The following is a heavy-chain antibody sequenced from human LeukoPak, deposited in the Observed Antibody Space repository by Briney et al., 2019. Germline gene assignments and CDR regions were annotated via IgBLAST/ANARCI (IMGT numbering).Heavy chain of an antibody. D-gene: IGHD6-25*01. CDR2: IIPIFGTA. J-gene: IGHJ6*02. Sequence: GASVKVSFTASGGTFSSYAISWVRQAPGQGLEWMGGIIPIFGTANYAQNFQGGVTITADESTSTAYMELSSLRSEDTAVYYCARSSRGHFHYYYYGMDVWGQGTTVTVSS. V-gene: IGHV1-69*13. CDR3: ARSSRGHFHYYYYGMDV. CDR1: GGTFSSYA.